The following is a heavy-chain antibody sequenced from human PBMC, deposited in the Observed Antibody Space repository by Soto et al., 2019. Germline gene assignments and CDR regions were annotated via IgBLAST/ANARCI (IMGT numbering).Heavy chain of an antibody. D-gene: IGHD3-3*01. Sequence: QITLKESGPTLVKPTQTLTLTCTFSGFSLSTTGVGVGWIRQPPGKALECLALIYCDDDKRYSPSLTNTLTITKDPSNNQMVLTTTNMHPVDTGTYFGAYRPSLDWGPFDSWGQGTLVTVSS. J-gene: IGHJ4*02. V-gene: IGHV2-5*02. CDR2: IYCDDDK. CDR1: GFSLSTTGVG. CDR3: AYRPSLDWGPFDS.